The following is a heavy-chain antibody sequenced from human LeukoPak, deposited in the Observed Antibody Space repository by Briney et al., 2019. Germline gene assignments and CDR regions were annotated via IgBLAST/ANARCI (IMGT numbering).Heavy chain of an antibody. CDR3: ARISTQGIAVAGVDY. D-gene: IGHD6-19*01. V-gene: IGHV3-21*01. CDR2: IGGSGTDT. Sequence: PGGSLRLSCVPSGFSFSSFGLNWVRQAPGKGLKWVSSIGGSGTDTYYADSLKGRFTISRDNAKNSLYLQMNTLRAEDTAVYYCARISTQGIAVAGVDYWGPGTLVTVSS. CDR1: GFSFSSFG. J-gene: IGHJ4*02.